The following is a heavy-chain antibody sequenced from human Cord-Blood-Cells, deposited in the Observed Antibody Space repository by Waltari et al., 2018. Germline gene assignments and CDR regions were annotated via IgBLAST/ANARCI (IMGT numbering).Heavy chain of an antibody. D-gene: IGHD6-6*01. CDR3: ATDRYRRLAARPDWYFDL. V-gene: IGHV1-24*01. J-gene: IGHJ2*01. CDR2: FAPEHGET. CDR1: GYTLTELS. Sequence: QVQLVQSGAEVKEPGASVKVSCKVSGYTLTELSMHWVRQAPGKGLEWMGGFAPEHGETICAHKFQGRVTMTEDTSTDTAYMELSSLRSEDTAVYYCATDRYRRLAARPDWYFDLWGRGTLVTVSS.